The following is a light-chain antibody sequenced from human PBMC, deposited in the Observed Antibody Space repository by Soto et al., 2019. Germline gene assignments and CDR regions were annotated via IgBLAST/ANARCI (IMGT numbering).Light chain of an antibody. Sequence: DFVMTQSPDSLAVSLGERATINCKSSQTVLSNSNNKNYLAWFQQKPGQPPKLLISWASIRESGVPDRFSGSESGTDFTLTISSLQAEDVAVYYCQQYHSDPITFGQGTRLEIK. J-gene: IGKJ5*01. CDR1: QTVLSNSNNKNY. CDR2: WAS. CDR3: QQYHSDPIT. V-gene: IGKV4-1*01.